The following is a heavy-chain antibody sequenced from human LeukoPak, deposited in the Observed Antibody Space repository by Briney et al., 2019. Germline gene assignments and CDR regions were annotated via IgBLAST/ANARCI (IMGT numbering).Heavy chain of an antibody. Sequence: PGGSLRLSWAASGFTFSSYAMSWVRQAPGKGLEWVSAISGSGGSTYYADSEKGRFTISRDNSKNTLYLQMNSLRAEDTAVYYCARDGHYYDSSGYAYWGQGTLVTVSS. V-gene: IGHV3-23*01. J-gene: IGHJ4*02. D-gene: IGHD3-22*01. CDR3: ARDGHYYDSSGYAY. CDR2: ISGSGGST. CDR1: GFTFSSYA.